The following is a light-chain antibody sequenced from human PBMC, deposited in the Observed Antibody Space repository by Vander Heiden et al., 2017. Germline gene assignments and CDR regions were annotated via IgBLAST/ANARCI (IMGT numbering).Light chain of an antibody. J-gene: IGKJ4*01. CDR1: QSISSY. CDR2: AAS. V-gene: IGKV1-39*01. Sequence: IQMTHSPSSLSPSVGDRVTITCLASQSISSYLNWYQQKPGKAPNLLIYAASSWQSGVPSRFSGSGSGTDFTLTISRLQPEDFATYYCQQTDSTPLTFGGGTKVEIK. CDR3: QQTDSTPLT.